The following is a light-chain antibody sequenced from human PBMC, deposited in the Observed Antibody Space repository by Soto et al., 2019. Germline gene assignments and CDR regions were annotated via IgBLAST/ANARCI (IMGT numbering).Light chain of an antibody. CDR3: STYTSSRTR. V-gene: IGLV2-14*03. Sequence: QSALTQPASVSGSPGQSITISCTGTSIDIGGYIYVSWYQHHPGKAPKLLIYDVSNRPSGVSNRFSGSKSGNTASLTISGLQVEDEADYFCSTYTSSRTRFGGGTKVTVL. CDR2: DVS. J-gene: IGLJ2*01. CDR1: SIDIGGYIY.